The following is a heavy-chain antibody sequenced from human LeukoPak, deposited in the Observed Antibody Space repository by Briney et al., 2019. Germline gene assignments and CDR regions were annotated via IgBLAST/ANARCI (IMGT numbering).Heavy chain of an antibody. CDR2: ISYSGST. V-gene: IGHV4-59*08. J-gene: IGHJ4*02. CDR3: ARIQGRGDNYLDF. D-gene: IGHD7-27*01. CDR1: GGSISPYY. Sequence: SETLSLTCTVSGGSISPYYWSWLRQPPGKGLEWIGYISYSGSTNYNPSLKTLRSRVTFSVDTSKNQFSLTLSSVTAAETAVYYCARIQGRGDNYLDFWGQGALVTVSS.